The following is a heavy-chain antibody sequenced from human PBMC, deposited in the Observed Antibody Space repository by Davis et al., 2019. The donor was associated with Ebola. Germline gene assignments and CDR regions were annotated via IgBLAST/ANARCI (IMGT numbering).Heavy chain of an antibody. CDR1: GYTFTSYG. J-gene: IGHJ6*02. Sequence: ASVKVSCKASGYTFTSYGISWVRQAPGQGLEWMGWISAYNGNTNYAQKLQGRVTMTTDTSTSTAYMELSSLRSEDTAVYYCAADPHYYYYYGMDVWGQGTTVTVSS. CDR3: AADPHYYYYYGMDV. V-gene: IGHV1-18*01. CDR2: ISAYNGNT.